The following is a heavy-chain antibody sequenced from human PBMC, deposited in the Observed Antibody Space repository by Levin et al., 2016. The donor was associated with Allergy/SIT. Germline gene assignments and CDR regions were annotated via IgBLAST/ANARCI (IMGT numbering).Heavy chain of an antibody. J-gene: IGHJ4*02. Sequence: GESLKISCAASGFTFSNAWMSWVRQAPGKGLEWVGRIKSITDGGTTDYAAPVKGRFTISRDDSKNTLYLQMNSLKTEDTAVYYCTTDTGCTSCSPWYFDYWGQGTLVTVSS. CDR1: GFTFSNAW. D-gene: IGHD2-2*01. V-gene: IGHV3-15*01. CDR3: TTDTGCTSCSPWYFDY. CDR2: IKSITDGGTT.